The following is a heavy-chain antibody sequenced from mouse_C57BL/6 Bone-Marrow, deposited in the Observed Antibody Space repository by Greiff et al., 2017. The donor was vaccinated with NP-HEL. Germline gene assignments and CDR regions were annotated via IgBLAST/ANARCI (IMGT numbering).Heavy chain of an antibody. J-gene: IGHJ2*01. CDR3: AETADYFDY. CDR1: GYTFTSYW. Sequence: QVQLQQPGAELVKPGASVKLSCKASGYTFTSYWMQWVKQRPGQGLEWIGEIDPSDSYTNYNQKFKGKATLTVDTSSSTAYMQLSSLTSEDTAIYYCAETADYFDYWGQGTTLTVSS. D-gene: IGHD3-2*01. V-gene: IGHV1-50*01. CDR2: IDPSDSYT.